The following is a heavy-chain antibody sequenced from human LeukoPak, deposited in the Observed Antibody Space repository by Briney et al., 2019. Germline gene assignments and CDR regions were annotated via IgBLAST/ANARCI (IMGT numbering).Heavy chain of an antibody. J-gene: IGHJ3*02. D-gene: IGHD3-16*02. CDR3: ARDGYDYVWGSYRSGAFDI. CDR1: GGSISSYY. Sequence: SETLSLTCTVSGGSISSYYWSWIRQPAGKGLEWIGRIYTGGSTNYNPSLKSRVTMSVDTSKNQFSLKLRSVTAADTAVYYCARDGYDYVWGSYRSGAFDIWGQGTMVTVSS. V-gene: IGHV4-4*07. CDR2: IYTGGST.